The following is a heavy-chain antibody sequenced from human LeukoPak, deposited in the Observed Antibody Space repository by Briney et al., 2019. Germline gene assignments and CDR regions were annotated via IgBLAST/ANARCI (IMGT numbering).Heavy chain of an antibody. CDR3: VTSYCSRTSCRDAFDI. D-gene: IGHD2-2*01. CDR2: VDPEEGET. V-gene: IGHV1-69-2*01. Sequence: GATVKLSCKASGYTFTDYYMHWVQQAPGKGLEWMGRVDPEEGETIYAEKFQGRVTITADTSTDTAYMELSSLRSEDTAVYYCVTSYCSRTSCRDAFDIWGQGTMVTVSS. J-gene: IGHJ3*02. CDR1: GYTFTDYY.